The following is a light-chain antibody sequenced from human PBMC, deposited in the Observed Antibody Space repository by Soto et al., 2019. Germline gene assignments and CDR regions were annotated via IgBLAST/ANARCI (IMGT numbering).Light chain of an antibody. J-gene: IGKJ1*01. CDR1: QSISSSY. V-gene: IGKV3-20*01. CDR2: GVS. CDR3: QQYTDSRT. Sequence: EIVLTQSPGTLSLSPGERATLSCRASQSISSSYFAWYQQKPGQAPRLLVYGVSSRDTDVPDRFSGSGSGTDFTLTISRLEPEDFAVYYCQQYTDSRTFGQGTKVEIK.